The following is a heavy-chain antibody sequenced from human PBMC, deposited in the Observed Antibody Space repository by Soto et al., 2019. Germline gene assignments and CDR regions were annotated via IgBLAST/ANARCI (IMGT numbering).Heavy chain of an antibody. Sequence: GSLRLSCAASGFTFSSYIMHWVLQAPGKGLEWISTISSTSTNIYYADSVKGRFTISRDNPKNSLFLQMNSLRAEDMAVYYCARGIISSSLVTFDVWGQGTVVTVSS. CDR3: ARGIISSSLVTFDV. V-gene: IGHV3-21*01. CDR2: ISSTSTNI. D-gene: IGHD2-2*01. J-gene: IGHJ3*01. CDR1: GFTFSSYI.